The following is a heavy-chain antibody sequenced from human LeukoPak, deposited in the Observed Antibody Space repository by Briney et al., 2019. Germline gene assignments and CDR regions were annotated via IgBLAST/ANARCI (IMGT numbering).Heavy chain of an antibody. V-gene: IGHV4-31*03. D-gene: IGHD3-10*01. J-gene: IGHJ4*02. Sequence: SQTLSLTCIVSGGSISNGDYYWSLIRQHPGKGLEWMGYIHYSGITYYNPSLKSRVTISVDTSKNQFSLKLSSVTAADTAVYYCASQRVGGFFDYWGQGTLVTVSS. CDR1: GGSISNGDYY. CDR3: ASQRVGGFFDY. CDR2: IHYSGIT.